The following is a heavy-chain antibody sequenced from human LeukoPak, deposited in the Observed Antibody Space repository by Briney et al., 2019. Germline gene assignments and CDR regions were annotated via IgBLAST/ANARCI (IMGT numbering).Heavy chain of an antibody. Sequence: GGSLRLSCVASEFTFSSYWMNWVRQAPGKGLVWVSRINSDGSSTSYADSVKGRFTISRDNAKNTPYLQMNSLRAEDTAVYYCARDYTMVRGVIDYWGQGILVTVSS. J-gene: IGHJ4*02. CDR2: INSDGSST. CDR3: ARDYTMVRGVIDY. V-gene: IGHV3-74*01. D-gene: IGHD3-10*01. CDR1: EFTFSSYW.